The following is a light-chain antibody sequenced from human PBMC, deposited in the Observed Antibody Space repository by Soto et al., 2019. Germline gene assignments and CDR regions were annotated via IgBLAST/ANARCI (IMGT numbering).Light chain of an antibody. Sequence: QSALTQPASVSGSPGQSITISCTGTSSDIGAYNHVSWYQQHPGKVPKLMMSEVSDRPSGVSNRFSGSKSGNTASLTISGLQAEDEADYYCSSYRSSNAWVFGGGTKDTVL. CDR1: SSDIGAYNH. V-gene: IGLV2-14*01. J-gene: IGLJ3*02. CDR3: SSYRSSNAWV. CDR2: EVS.